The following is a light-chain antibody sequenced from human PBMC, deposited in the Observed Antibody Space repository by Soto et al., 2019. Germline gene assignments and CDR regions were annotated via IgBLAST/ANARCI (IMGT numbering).Light chain of an antibody. CDR2: KAS. J-gene: IGKJ1*01. CDR1: QSINNW. CDR3: QQDNTYWT. Sequence: IQMTQSPSTLPASVGDRVTITCRASQSINNWLAWYQQKPGKAPKLLIYKASTLESGVPSRFSGSGSGREVTLTISSRQPDECATYYCQQDNTYWTFGQGTKVEIK. V-gene: IGKV1-5*03.